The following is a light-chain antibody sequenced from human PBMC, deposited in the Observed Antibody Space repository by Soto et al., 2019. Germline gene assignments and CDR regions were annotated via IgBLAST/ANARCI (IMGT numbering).Light chain of an antibody. Sequence: QPVLTQPASVSGSPGQSITISCTGTSSDVGGYKYVSWYQQHPGKAPKLIIHEVSSRPSGVSSRFSGSKSGNTASLTISGLQAEDEADYYCSSYTSSATLVFGVGTKVTVL. CDR3: SSYTSSATLV. J-gene: IGLJ2*01. V-gene: IGLV2-14*01. CDR1: SSDVGGYKY. CDR2: EVS.